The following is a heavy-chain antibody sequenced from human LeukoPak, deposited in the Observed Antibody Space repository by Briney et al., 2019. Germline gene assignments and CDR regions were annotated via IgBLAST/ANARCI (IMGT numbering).Heavy chain of an antibody. V-gene: IGHV3-21*01. CDR3: ARSGITMVGGVSIGLLAFDI. D-gene: IGHD3-10*01. CDR1: GFTFSSYS. CDR2: ISSSSSYI. J-gene: IGHJ3*02. Sequence: GGSLRLSCAASGFTFSSYSMNWVRQAPGKGLEWVSSISSSSSYIYYADSVKGRFTISRDNAKNSLYLQMNSLRAEDTAVYYCARSGITMVGGVSIGLLAFDIWGQGTMVTVSS.